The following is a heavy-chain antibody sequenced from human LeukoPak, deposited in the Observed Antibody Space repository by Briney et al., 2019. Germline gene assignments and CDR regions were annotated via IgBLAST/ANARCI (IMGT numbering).Heavy chain of an antibody. CDR2: ISSSGSTI. CDR3: ARGVRYGGYADAFDI. J-gene: IGHJ3*02. D-gene: IGHD5-12*01. CDR1: GFTFSDYY. V-gene: IGHV3-11*01. Sequence: PGGSLRLSCAASGFTFSDYYMSWIRQAPGKGLEWVSYISSSGSTIYYADSVKGRFAISRDNAKNSLYLQMNSLRAEDTAVYYCARGVRYGGYADAFDIWGQGTMVTVSS.